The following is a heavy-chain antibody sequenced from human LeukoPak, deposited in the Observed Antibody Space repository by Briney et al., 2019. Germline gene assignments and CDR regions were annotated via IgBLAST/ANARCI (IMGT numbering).Heavy chain of an antibody. J-gene: IGHJ4*02. V-gene: IGHV4-34*01. CDR1: GGSFSGYY. CDR3: ARRKAVAGYTFDY. Sequence: PSETLSLTCAVYGGSFSGYYWSWIRQPPGKGLEWIGEINHSGSTNYNPSLKSRVTISVDTSKNQFSLKLSSVTAADTAVYYCARRKAVAGYTFDYWSQGTLVTVSS. CDR2: INHSGST. D-gene: IGHD6-19*01.